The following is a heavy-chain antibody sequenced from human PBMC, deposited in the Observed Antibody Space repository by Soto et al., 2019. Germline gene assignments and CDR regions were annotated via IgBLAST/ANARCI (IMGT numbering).Heavy chain of an antibody. Sequence: QVQLVQSGAEVKKPGSSVKVSCKASGGTFSSYAISWVRQAPGQGLEWMGGIIPIFGTANYAQKFQGRVTITADXXTXTXYMELSSLRSEDTAVYYCARDLGAGAAIPGAYGMDVWGQGTTVTVSS. J-gene: IGHJ6*02. CDR2: IIPIFGTA. CDR1: GGTFSSYA. CDR3: ARDLGAGAAIPGAYGMDV. D-gene: IGHD2-21*02. V-gene: IGHV1-69*12.